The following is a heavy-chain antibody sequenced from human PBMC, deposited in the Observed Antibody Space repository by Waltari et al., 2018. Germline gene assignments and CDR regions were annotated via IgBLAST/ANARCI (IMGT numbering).Heavy chain of an antibody. D-gene: IGHD6-6*01. V-gene: IGHV4-4*07. CDR3: ARAAARNTYYFDY. J-gene: IGHJ4*02. Sequence: QVQLQESGPGLVKPSETLSLTCTVSGGSISSYYWSWIRQPPGKGLVWIGRIYTSGSTNYNPSLKSRVTMSVDTSKNQFSLKLSSVTAADTAVYYCARAAARNTYYFDYWGQGTLVTVSS. CDR1: GGSISSYY. CDR2: IYTSGST.